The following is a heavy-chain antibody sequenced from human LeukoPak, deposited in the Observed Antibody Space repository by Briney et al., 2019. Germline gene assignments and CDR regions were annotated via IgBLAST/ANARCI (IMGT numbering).Heavy chain of an antibody. CDR2: ISGSGGST. V-gene: IGHV3-23*01. D-gene: IGHD3-3*01. CDR1: GFTFSSYA. CDR3: AKDRMIRFLEWLSDDAFDI. Sequence: AGGSLRLSCAASGFTFSSYAMSWVRQAPGKGLEWVSAISGSGGSTYYADSVKGRFTISRDNSKNTLYLQMNSLRAEDTAVYYCAKDRMIRFLEWLSDDAFDIWGQGTMVTVSS. J-gene: IGHJ3*02.